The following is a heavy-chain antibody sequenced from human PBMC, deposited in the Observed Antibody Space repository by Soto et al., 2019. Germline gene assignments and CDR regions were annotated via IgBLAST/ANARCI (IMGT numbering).Heavy chain of an antibody. D-gene: IGHD3-10*01. CDR3: ARGSYYGSGSYTLTRFIFDP. CDR2: IYYSGST. Sequence: PSETLSLTCTVFGGSISSYYWSWIRQPPGKGLEWIGYIYYSGSTNYNPSLKSRVTISVDTSKNQFSLKLSSVTAADTAVYYCARGSYYGSGSYTLTRFIFDPWGQGTLVTVSS. V-gene: IGHV4-59*01. CDR1: GGSISSYY. J-gene: IGHJ5*02.